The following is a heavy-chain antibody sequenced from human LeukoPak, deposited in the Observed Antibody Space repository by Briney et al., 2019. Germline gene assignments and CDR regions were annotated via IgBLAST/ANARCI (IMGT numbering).Heavy chain of an antibody. CDR3: SRENGAFPPFGY. CDR1: GGSISNTNW. CDR2: ISLTGLT. V-gene: IGHV4-4*02. J-gene: IGHJ4*02. D-gene: IGHD2-8*01. Sequence: KASGTLSLTCGVSGGSISNTNWWSWVRQPPGQGLEWIGEISLTGLTHYNPSLESRVTVSLDKSKNQLSLNLTSVTAADTAVYYCSRENGAFPPFGYWGQGTLVTVLS.